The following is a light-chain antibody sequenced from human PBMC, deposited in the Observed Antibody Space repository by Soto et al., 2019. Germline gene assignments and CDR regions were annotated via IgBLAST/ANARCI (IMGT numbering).Light chain of an antibody. J-gene: IGLJ2*01. CDR3: CSYAGSSTHVV. CDR2: EGS. V-gene: IGLV2-23*01. Sequence: QSVLTQPASVSGSPGQSITISYTGTSSDVGSYNLVSWYQQHPGKAPKLMIYEGSKRPSGVSNRFSGSKSGNTASLTISGLQAEDEADYYCCSYAGSSTHVVFGGGTKLTVL. CDR1: SSDVGSYNL.